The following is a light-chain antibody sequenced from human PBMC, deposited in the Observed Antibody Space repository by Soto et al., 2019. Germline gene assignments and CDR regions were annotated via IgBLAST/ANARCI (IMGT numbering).Light chain of an antibody. J-gene: IGLJ3*02. V-gene: IGLV2-14*01. CDR2: EVT. CDR1: SSDVGGYNY. Sequence: QSALTQPASVSGSPGQSISISCTGTSSDVGGYNYVSWYQQHPGKAPKLIIYEVTNRPPGVSNRFSGSKSGNTASLTISGLQAEDEADYYCISYRSGTTLVFGGGPKLTVL. CDR3: ISYRSGTTLV.